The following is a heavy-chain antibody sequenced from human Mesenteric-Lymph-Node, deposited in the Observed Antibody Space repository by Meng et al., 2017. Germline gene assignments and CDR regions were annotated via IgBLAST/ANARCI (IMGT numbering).Heavy chain of an antibody. J-gene: IGHJ3*02. V-gene: IGHV1-18*01. CDR2: ISAYNGNT. Sequence: ASVKVSCKASGYTFTSYGISWVRQAPGQGLEWMGWISAYNGNTNYAQKLQGRVTMTTDTSTSTAYMELSRLRSDDTAVYYCARDGRPRYYDRVGLDAFDIWGQGTMVTVSS. D-gene: IGHD3-22*01. CDR1: GYTFTSYG. CDR3: ARDGRPRYYDRVGLDAFDI.